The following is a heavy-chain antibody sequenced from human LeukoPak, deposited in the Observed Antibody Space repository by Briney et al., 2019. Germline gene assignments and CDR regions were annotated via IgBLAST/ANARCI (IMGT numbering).Heavy chain of an antibody. V-gene: IGHV4-4*07. Sequence: SETLSLTCTVSGGSISSYYWSWIRQPAGKGLEWIGRIYTSGSTNYNPPPKSRVTMPVHTSTHQFPLQLSSVTAADTALYYCARGRRDDCSSTTCYGYFDYWGQGTLVTVSS. J-gene: IGHJ4*02. D-gene: IGHD2-2*01. CDR2: IYTSGST. CDR1: GGSISSYY. CDR3: ARGRRDDCSSTTCYGYFDY.